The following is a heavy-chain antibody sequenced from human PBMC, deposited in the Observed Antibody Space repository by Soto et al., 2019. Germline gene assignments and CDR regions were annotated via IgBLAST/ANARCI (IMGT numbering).Heavy chain of an antibody. D-gene: IGHD6-13*01. CDR3: ARVLSAAAGYYYYYYMDV. CDR1: GYTFTSYG. CDR2: ISAYNGNT. J-gene: IGHJ6*03. Sequence: QVQLVQSGAEVKKPGASVKVSCKASGYTFTSYGISWVRQAPGQGLEWMGWISAYNGNTNYAQKLQGRVTMTTDTPTSTAYMGLRSLRSDDTAVYYCARVLSAAAGYYYYYYMDVWGKGTTVTVSS. V-gene: IGHV1-18*01.